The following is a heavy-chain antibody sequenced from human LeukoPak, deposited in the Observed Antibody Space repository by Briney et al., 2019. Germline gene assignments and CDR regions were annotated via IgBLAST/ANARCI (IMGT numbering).Heavy chain of an antibody. D-gene: IGHD6-19*01. J-gene: IGHJ4*01. CDR2: INPNTGGT. CDR1: GYTFSAFY. Sequence: GASVKVSCKAFGYTFSAFYINWVRQAPGQGLEWMGWINPNTGGTHFAQKFQGRVTMTRDTSITTAYMGLTGLNFDDTAVYYCARGRDLKTDYTRGCYNCGHGTLVTVSS. V-gene: IGHV1-2*02. CDR3: ARGRDLKTDYTRGCYN.